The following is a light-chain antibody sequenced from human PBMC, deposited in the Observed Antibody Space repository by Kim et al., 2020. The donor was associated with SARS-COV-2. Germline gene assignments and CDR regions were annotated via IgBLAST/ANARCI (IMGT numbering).Light chain of an antibody. Sequence: EIVMTQSPATLSVSPGERATLSCTASQCVSSNLAWYQQKPGQAPRLLVSGASTRATGIPARFSGRGSGTDFTLTISSLQSEDFAVYYCQQYDKWPRTFGQGTKVDIK. CDR2: GAS. CDR1: QCVSSN. V-gene: IGKV3-15*01. CDR3: QQYDKWPRT. J-gene: IGKJ1*01.